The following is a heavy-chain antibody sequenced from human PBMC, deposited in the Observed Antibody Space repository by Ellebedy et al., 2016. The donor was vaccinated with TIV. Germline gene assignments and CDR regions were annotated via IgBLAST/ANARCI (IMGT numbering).Heavy chain of an antibody. Sequence: GGSLRLSXAASGFTFSNAWMSWVRQAPGKGLEWVGRIKSKPDGGITNYAAPLEGRFTISRDDSKNTPYLQMNSLKTEDTAVYYCTTAGRENCGGDCYYSFDHWGQGTLVTVSS. D-gene: IGHD2-21*01. CDR3: TTAGRENCGGDCYYSFDH. V-gene: IGHV3-15*01. CDR2: IKSKPDGGIT. J-gene: IGHJ4*02. CDR1: GFTFSNAW.